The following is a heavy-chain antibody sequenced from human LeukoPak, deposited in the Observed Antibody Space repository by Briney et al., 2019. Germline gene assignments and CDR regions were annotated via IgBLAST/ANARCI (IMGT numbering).Heavy chain of an antibody. Sequence: GGSLRLSCAASGFTFSSYSMNWVRQAPGKGLEWVSSISSSSSYTYYADSVKGRFTISRDNAKNSLYLQMNSLRAEDTAVYYCARGGMTTVTKGDCGGQGTLVTVSS. CDR2: ISSSSSYT. CDR3: ARGGMTTVTKGDC. CDR1: GFTFSSYS. J-gene: IGHJ4*02. D-gene: IGHD4-17*01. V-gene: IGHV3-21*01.